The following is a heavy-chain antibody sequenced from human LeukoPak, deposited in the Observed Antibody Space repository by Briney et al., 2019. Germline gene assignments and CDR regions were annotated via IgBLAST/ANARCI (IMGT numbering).Heavy chain of an antibody. CDR2: IYYSGST. V-gene: IGHV4-59*01. D-gene: IGHD3-9*01. J-gene: IGHJ6*02. CDR1: GGSISSYY. CDR3: ARGFEDYDILTGRYYYYYGMDV. Sequence: MSSETLSLTCTDSGGSISSYYWSWIRQPPGKGLEWIGYIYYSGSTNYNPSLKSRVSISVDTSKNQFSLKLSSVTAADTAVYYCARGFEDYDILTGRYYYYYGMDVWGQGTTVTVSS.